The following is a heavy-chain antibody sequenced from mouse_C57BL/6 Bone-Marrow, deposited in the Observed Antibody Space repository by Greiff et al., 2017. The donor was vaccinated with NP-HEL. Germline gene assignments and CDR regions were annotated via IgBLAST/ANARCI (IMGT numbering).Heavy chain of an antibody. V-gene: IGHV1-82*01. D-gene: IGHD3-3*01. Sequence: VQLQESGPELVKPGASVKISCKASGYAFSSSWMNWVKQRPGKGLEWIGRIYPGDGDTNYNGKFKGKATLTADKSSSTAYMQLSSLTSEDSAVYFCARWTVRGFAYWGQGTLVTVSA. J-gene: IGHJ3*01. CDR2: IYPGDGDT. CDR1: GYAFSSSW. CDR3: ARWTVRGFAY.